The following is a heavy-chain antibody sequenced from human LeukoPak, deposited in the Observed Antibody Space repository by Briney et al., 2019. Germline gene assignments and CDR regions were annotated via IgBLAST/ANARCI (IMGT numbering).Heavy chain of an antibody. J-gene: IGHJ5*02. V-gene: IGHV3-21*01. CDR1: GFTFSTYN. Sequence: GGSLRLSCEASGFTFSTYNMNWVRQAPGKRLEWVSSITSSSSYAFYADSVKGRFTISRDNAKSSLYLQMNSLTAEDTAMYYCVRAYHPGGWFDPWGQGTLVTVSS. CDR3: VRAYHPGGWFDP. D-gene: IGHD2-21*01. CDR2: ITSSSSYA.